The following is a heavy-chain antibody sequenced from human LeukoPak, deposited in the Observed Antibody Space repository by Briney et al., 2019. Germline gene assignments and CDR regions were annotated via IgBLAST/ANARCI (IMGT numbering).Heavy chain of an antibody. D-gene: IGHD4-17*01. J-gene: IGHJ4*02. CDR3: ARIFDCGDSYVPGGY. V-gene: IGHV1-69*02. CDR1: GGTLSSYT. Sequence: ASVNVSCKASGGTLSSYTISWVRQAPGQGLEWMGRIIPILGIANYAQKLQGRVTIPADKSTSTAYMDLSTQRSEDTAVYYCARIFDCGDSYVPGGYWGQGTLVTVSS. CDR2: IIPILGIA.